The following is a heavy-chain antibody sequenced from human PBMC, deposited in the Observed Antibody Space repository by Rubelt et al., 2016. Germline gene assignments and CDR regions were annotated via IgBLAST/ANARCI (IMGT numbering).Heavy chain of an antibody. V-gene: IGHV3-23*01. J-gene: IGHJ4*02. D-gene: IGHD6-19*01. CDR3: AKEDLGLGSGGYGGDY. Sequence: VRQAPGKGLEWVSDISGSGGNTEYADFVRGRFTISRDNSKKTLYLQMNSLRVEDTAVYYCAKEDLGLGSGGYGGDYWGQGTLVTVSS. CDR2: ISGSGGNT.